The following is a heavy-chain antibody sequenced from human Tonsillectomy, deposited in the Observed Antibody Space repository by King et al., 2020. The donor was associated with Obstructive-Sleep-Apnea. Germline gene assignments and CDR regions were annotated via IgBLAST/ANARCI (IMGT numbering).Heavy chain of an antibody. D-gene: IGHD6-13*01. V-gene: IGHV1-69*10. Sequence: QLVQSGAEVKKPGSSVKVSCKASGGTFSSYAISWVRQAPGQGLEWMGGIIPILGIANYAQKFQGGVTITADKSTSTAYMELSSLRSEDTAVYYCARGNSSSWFYYYYGMDVWGQGTTVTVSS. CDR3: ARGNSSSWFYYYYGMDV. J-gene: IGHJ6*02. CDR2: IIPILGIA. CDR1: GGTFSSYA.